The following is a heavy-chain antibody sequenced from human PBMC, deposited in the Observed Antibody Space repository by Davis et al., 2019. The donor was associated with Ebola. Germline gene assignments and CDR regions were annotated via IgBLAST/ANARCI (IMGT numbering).Heavy chain of an antibody. J-gene: IGHJ4*02. Sequence: GESLKISCAASGFTFSSYWMHWVRQAPGKGLVWVSRINDDGTDTTYADSVKGRFTISRDNAMNTLFLQMNSLRAEDTAVYYCARTGCSSSSCTEVDYWGQGTLVTVSS. V-gene: IGHV3-74*01. CDR3: ARTGCSSSSCTEVDY. CDR2: INDDGTDT. D-gene: IGHD2-2*01. CDR1: GFTFSSYW.